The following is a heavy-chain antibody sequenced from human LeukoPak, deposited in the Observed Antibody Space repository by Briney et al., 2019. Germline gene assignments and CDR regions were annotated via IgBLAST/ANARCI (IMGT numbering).Heavy chain of an antibody. CDR1: GGSISSCY. CDR2: IYYSGST. V-gene: IGHV4-59*01. CDR3: ARAGDYDILTGYYRGPHFDY. J-gene: IGHJ4*02. Sequence: PSETLSLTCTVSGGSISSCYWSWIRQPPGKELEWIGYIYYSGSTNYNPSLKSRVTISVDTSKNQFSLKLSSVTAADTAVYYCARAGDYDILTGYYRGPHFDYWGQGTLVTVSS. D-gene: IGHD3-9*01.